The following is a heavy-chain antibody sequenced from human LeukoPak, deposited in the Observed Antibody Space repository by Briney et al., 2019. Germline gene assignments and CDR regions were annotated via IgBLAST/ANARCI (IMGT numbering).Heavy chain of an antibody. Sequence: ASVKVSCKASGYTFTSYGISWVRQAPGQGLEWMGWISAYNGNTNYAQRLQGRVTMTTDTSTSTAYMELGSLRSDDTAVYYCVRDLAYYDNYFDYWGQGTLVTVSS. J-gene: IGHJ4*02. CDR2: ISAYNGNT. V-gene: IGHV1-18*01. CDR3: VRDLAYYDNYFDY. CDR1: GYTFTSYG. D-gene: IGHD3-3*01.